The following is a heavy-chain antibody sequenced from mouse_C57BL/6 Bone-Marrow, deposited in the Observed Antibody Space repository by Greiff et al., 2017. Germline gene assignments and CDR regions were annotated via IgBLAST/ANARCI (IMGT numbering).Heavy chain of an antibody. CDR2: IYPGSGST. J-gene: IGHJ2*01. CDR3: ARRGDYGGY. V-gene: IGHV1-55*01. Sequence: QVQLKQPGAELVKPGASVKMSCKASGYTFTSYWITWVKQRPGQGLEWIGDIYPGSGSTNYNEKFKGKATLTADKSSSTAYMELRSLTSEDSAVYFCARRGDYGGYWGQGTTLTVSS. CDR1: GYTFTSYW. D-gene: IGHD1-1*01.